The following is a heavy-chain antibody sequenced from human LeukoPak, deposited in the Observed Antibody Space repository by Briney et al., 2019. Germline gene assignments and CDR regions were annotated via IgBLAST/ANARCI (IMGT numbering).Heavy chain of an antibody. CDR3: ARYRFVVGATDSFDI. V-gene: IGHV3-53*01. D-gene: IGHD1-26*01. Sequence: GGSLRLSCAASGFTVSSNYMSWVRQAPGKGLEWVSVIYSGGSTYYADSVKGRFTISRDNSKNTLYLQMNSLRAEDTAVYYCARYRFVVGATDSFDIWGQGTMVTVSS. CDR1: GFTVSSNY. J-gene: IGHJ3*02. CDR2: IYSGGST.